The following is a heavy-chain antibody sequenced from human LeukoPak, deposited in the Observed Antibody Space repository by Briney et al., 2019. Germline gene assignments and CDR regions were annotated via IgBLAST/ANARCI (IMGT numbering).Heavy chain of an antibody. CDR3: ASSAEGGLNY. CDR2: INSDGSIT. J-gene: IGHJ4*02. D-gene: IGHD2-15*01. V-gene: IGHV3-74*01. Sequence: GGSLRLSCTASGSTFSTDWMHWVRHGPGKGLVWVSRINSDGSITSYADSVKGRFTISRDNAKNTVYLQMNSLRAEDTAVYYCASSAEGGLNYRGQGTLVTVSS. CDR1: GSTFSTDW.